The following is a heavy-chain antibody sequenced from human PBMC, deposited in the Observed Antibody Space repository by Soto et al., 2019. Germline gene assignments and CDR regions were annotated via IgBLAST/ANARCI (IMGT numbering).Heavy chain of an antibody. J-gene: IGHJ6*02. V-gene: IGHV1-18*04. CDR2: ISAKKGNT. D-gene: IGHD2-15*01. CDR3: AREILSPDFYFHGMDV. CDR1: GYTFTSYG. Sequence: SVKVSCKASGYTFTSYGISWVRQAPGQGLEWMGWISAKKGNTKYAQKFQGRVTMTTDTSTSTAYMELRSLRSDDTAVYYCAREILSPDFYFHGMDVWGQGTTVTVSS.